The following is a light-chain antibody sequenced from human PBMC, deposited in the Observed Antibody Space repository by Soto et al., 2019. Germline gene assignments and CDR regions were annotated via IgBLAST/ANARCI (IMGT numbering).Light chain of an antibody. CDR1: QSLGTY. J-gene: IGKJ1*01. V-gene: IGKV1-39*01. CDR3: QHTYSPPWT. Sequence: DIQMTQSTSSSSASIVDRVVITCRASQSLGTYLNWYQQKPGKAPDLLIYAASTLHSGVPSRFSGDGSGKNFTLTITSLQPEDSALYYCQHTYSPPWTFGLGTKVDI. CDR2: AAS.